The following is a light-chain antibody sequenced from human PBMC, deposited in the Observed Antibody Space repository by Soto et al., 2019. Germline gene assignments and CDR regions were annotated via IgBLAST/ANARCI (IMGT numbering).Light chain of an antibody. J-gene: IGKJ5*01. CDR1: QSISSY. CDR3: QHSYITPHT. CDR2: AAS. Sequence: DIQMTQSPSSLSASVGDRVTITCRASQSISSYLNWYQQKPGKAPKLLIYAASSLQSGVPSRFSSSGSGKDFTLTISRLQPEDFANYYCQHSYITPHTFGQGTRLEIK. V-gene: IGKV1-39*01.